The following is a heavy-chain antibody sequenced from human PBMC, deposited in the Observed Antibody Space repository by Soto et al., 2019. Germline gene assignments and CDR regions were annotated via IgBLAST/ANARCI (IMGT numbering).Heavy chain of an antibody. D-gene: IGHD1-1*01. Sequence: PGGSLRLSCAASGFTFSDYYMSWLRQAPGKGLECISYISSSSSYTNYADSVKGRFTISRDNAKKSVYLQMNSLRAEDTSVYYCVRVAYTSPSYYYYGMDVWGQGTTVTVSS. CDR1: GFTFSDYY. CDR3: VRVAYTSPSYYYYGMDV. V-gene: IGHV3-11*05. J-gene: IGHJ6*02. CDR2: ISSSSSYT.